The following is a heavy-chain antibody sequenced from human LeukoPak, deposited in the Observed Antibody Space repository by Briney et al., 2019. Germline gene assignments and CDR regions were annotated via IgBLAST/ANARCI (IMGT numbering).Heavy chain of an antibody. CDR3: ARGTIYSPRGEDF. CDR1: GFTFRSNY. D-gene: IGHD5-12*01. J-gene: IGHJ4*02. Sequence: GGSLRLSCAASGFTFRSNYMSWVRQAPGKGLEWVSVIYSGGTTYYADSVKGRFTISRDYSKNTVYLQMNSLTCIAVAMYYCARGTIYSPRGEDFWGQGTLVTVSS. V-gene: IGHV3-53*05. CDR2: IYSGGTT.